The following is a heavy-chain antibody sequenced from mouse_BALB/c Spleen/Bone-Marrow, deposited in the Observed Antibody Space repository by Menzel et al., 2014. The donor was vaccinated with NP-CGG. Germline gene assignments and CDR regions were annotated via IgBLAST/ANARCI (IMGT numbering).Heavy chain of an antibody. J-gene: IGHJ3*01. CDR1: GFDFSRCW. V-gene: IGHV4-1*02. Sequence: DVQLVESGGGLVQPGGSLKLSCAASGFDFSRCWMTWVRQAPGKGLEWIGEINPASSTINYTPSLKDKFIISRDNAKNTLYLQMSKVRSEDTALYYCAKNYYYGYVAYWGQGTLVTVSA. CDR2: INPASSTI. D-gene: IGHD1-2*01. CDR3: AKNYYYGYVAY.